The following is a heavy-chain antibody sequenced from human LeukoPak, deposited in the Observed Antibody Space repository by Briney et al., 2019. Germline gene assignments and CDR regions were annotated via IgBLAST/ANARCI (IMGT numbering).Heavy chain of an antibody. CDR1: GGSISRGSYY. CDR3: ARGRLHRERYSSSWLFDY. V-gene: IGHV4-31*03. CDR2: IYSSGSA. J-gene: IGHJ4*02. Sequence: TLSLTCTISGGSISRGSYYWTWIRQHPGKGLEWIGYIYSSGSAYYNPSLKSRVTISIDTSKNQFSLMLRSVTAADTAVYYCARGRLHRERYSSSWLFDYWGQGTLVTVSS. D-gene: IGHD6-13*01.